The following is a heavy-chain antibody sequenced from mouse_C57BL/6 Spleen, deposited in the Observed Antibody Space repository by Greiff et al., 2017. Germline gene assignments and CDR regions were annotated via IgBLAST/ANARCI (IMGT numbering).Heavy chain of an antibody. CDR2: IYPRSGNT. Sequence: VKLQQSGAELARPGASVKLSCKASGYTFTSYGISWVKQRTGQGLEWIGEIYPRSGNTYYNEKFKGKATLTADKSSSTAYMELRSLTSEDSAVYFCARWGYGSSYGYAMDYWGQGTSVTVSS. J-gene: IGHJ4*01. V-gene: IGHV1-81*01. CDR3: ARWGYGSSYGYAMDY. D-gene: IGHD1-1*01. CDR1: GYTFTSYG.